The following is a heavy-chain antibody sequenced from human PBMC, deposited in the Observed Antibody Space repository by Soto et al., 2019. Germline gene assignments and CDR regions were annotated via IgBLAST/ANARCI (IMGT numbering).Heavy chain of an antibody. D-gene: IGHD5-12*01. CDR1: GYTFTSYG. J-gene: IGHJ3*02. CDR2: ISAYNGNT. CDR3: ARVGLDASGYDSQSAFDI. Sequence: QVQLVQSGAEVKKPGASVKVSCKASGYTFTSYGISWVRQAPGQGLEWMGWISAYNGNTNYAQKLQGRVTMTTDTSPSTAYMELRSLRSDDTAVYYCARVGLDASGYDSQSAFDIWGQGTMVTVSS. V-gene: IGHV1-18*01.